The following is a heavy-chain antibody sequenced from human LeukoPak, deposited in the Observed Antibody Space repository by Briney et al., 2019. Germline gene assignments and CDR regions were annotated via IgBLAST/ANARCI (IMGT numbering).Heavy chain of an antibody. CDR3: ARNLSSGWFDY. J-gene: IGHJ4*02. D-gene: IGHD6-19*01. CDR2: IYYSGST. CDR1: GGSISSSNYY. V-gene: IGHV4-39*07. Sequence: SETLSLTCTVSGGSISSSNYYWGWIRQPPGKGLEWIGSIYYSGSTSYNPSLKSRVTISVDTSKNQFSLKLSSVTAADTAVYYCARNLSSGWFDYWGQGTLVTVSS.